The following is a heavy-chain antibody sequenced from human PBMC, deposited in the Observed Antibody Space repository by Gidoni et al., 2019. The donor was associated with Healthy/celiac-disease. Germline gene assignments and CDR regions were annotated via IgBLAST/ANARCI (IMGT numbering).Heavy chain of an antibody. J-gene: IGHJ4*02. CDR2: IRSKANSYAT. V-gene: IGHV3-73*01. D-gene: IGHD5-12*01. CDR3: TSRLRTSDY. Sequence: QASGKGLEWVGRIRSKANSYATAYAASVKGRFTISRDDSKNTAYLQMNSLKTEDTAVYYCTSRLRTSDYWGQGTLVTVSS.